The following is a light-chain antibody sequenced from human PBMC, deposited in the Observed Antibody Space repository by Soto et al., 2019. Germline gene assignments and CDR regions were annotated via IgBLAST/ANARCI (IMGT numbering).Light chain of an antibody. CDR1: SSDVGGYNY. CDR3: SSYTSSSTLPYV. J-gene: IGLJ1*01. Sequence: QSVLTQPASVSGSPGQSITISCTGTSSDVGGYNYVSWYQRHPGKAPKLTIYDVSNRPSGVSNRFSGSKSGNTASLTISGLQADDEADYYSSSYTSSSTLPYVFGTGTKLTVL. CDR2: DVS. V-gene: IGLV2-14*03.